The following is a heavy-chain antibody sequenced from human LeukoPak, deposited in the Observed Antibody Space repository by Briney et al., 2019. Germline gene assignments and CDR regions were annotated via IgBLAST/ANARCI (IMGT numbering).Heavy chain of an antibody. D-gene: IGHD3-22*01. CDR1: GGSISSYY. V-gene: IGHV4-59*01. J-gene: IGHJ4*02. CDR3: ARGAHYYDSSGYYYTFDY. CDR2: IYYSGST. Sequence: PSETLSLTCTVSGGSISSYYWSWIRQPPRKGLKWIGYIYYSGSTNYNPSLNSRVTISVDTSKNQFSLKLSSVTAADTAVYYCARGAHYYDSSGYYYTFDYWGQGTLVTVSS.